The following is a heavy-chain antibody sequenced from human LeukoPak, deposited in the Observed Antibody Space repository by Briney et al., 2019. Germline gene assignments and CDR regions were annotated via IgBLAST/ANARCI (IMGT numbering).Heavy chain of an antibody. CDR3: ARGWLAETTVVTPYNY. J-gene: IGHJ4*02. Sequence: SVKVSCKASGYTFTSYGISWVRQAPGQGLEWMGGITPIFRTPNYAQKFQGRVTITAVESMSTAYMELSSLRSEDTAVYYCARGWLAETTVVTPYNYWGQGTLVTVSS. D-gene: IGHD2-21*02. CDR1: GYTFTSYG. CDR2: ITPIFRTP. V-gene: IGHV1-69*13.